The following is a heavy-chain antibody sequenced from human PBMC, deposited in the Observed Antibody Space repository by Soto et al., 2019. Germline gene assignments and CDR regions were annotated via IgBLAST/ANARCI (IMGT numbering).Heavy chain of an antibody. J-gene: IGHJ4*02. CDR3: AKDARYCGGDCHMFDY. CDR2: MSSDGSSE. Sequence: GGSLRLSCVASGFMFRTYFMHWVRQAPGKGLEWVATMSSDGSSESYAESVKGRFTISRDNSRNTLNLQMNSLRGDDTAIYYCAKDARYCGGDCHMFDYWGQGTLVTAPQ. V-gene: IGHV3-30*18. CDR1: GFMFRTYF. D-gene: IGHD2-21*02.